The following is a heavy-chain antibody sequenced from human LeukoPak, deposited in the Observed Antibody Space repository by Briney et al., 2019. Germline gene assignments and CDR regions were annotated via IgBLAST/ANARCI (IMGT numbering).Heavy chain of an antibody. V-gene: IGHV4-38-2*02. CDR3: GRDAGGDFDY. J-gene: IGHJ4*02. CDR2: TFHSGSP. D-gene: IGHD2-21*01. CDR1: GYSISSGYY. Sequence: SETLSLTCNVSGYSISSGYYWGWIRQPPGKALEWIGTTFHSGSPNYNPSLKSRVTISIDTSKNQFSLKLSSVTAADTAFYYCGRDAGGDFDYWGQGALVTVSS.